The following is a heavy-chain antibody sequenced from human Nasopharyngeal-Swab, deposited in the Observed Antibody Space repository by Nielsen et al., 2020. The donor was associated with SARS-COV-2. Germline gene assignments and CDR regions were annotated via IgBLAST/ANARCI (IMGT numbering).Heavy chain of an antibody. Sequence: GESLKISCVASGFTFSSSTMNWVRRAPGRGLEWIAYINSSSSSIYYAESVKGRFTISRDNARNTLFLQMSSLRDEDTAVYYCARPTSVAQRAQAYWGQGTLVTVSS. CDR2: INSSSSSI. D-gene: IGHD4-23*01. V-gene: IGHV3-48*02. CDR1: GFTFSSST. CDR3: ARPTSVAQRAQAY. J-gene: IGHJ4*02.